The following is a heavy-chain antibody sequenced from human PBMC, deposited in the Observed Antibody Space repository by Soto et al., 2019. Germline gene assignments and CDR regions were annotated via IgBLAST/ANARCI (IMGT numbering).Heavy chain of an antibody. Sequence: EVQVVESGGGLVQPGGSVTLSCVVSGSTIDDYAMHWVRQVPGKGLEWVSGIFWVGGGTGYADSVKGRFTISRDRARSSLSLQMSSLRIEDTAVYYCGKDLSRRGLESWGQGTRVTVSS. V-gene: IGHV3-9*01. CDR2: IFWVGGGT. CDR3: GKDLSRRGLES. CDR1: GSTIDDYA. J-gene: IGHJ4*02. D-gene: IGHD3-10*01.